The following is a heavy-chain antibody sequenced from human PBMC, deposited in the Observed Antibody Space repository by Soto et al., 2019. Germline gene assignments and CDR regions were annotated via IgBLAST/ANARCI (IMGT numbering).Heavy chain of an antibody. V-gene: IGHV3-53*02. CDR2: TFSGGST. CDR3: AKKSPSSIQGWAFAMDV. J-gene: IGHJ6*02. D-gene: IGHD1-26*01. Sequence: EVQLVETGGGLIQPGGSLRLSCLASGFTVTTSYMIWVRQPPGKGLEWVSTTFSGGSTNYADSVRGRFSISRDNSKNTVYLQMNNLRVEDTAVHYCAKKSPSSIQGWAFAMDVWGQGTTVSVSS. CDR1: GFTVTTSY.